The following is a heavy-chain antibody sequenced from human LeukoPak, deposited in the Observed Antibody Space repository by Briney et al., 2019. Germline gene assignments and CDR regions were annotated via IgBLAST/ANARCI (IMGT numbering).Heavy chain of an antibody. D-gene: IGHD2-2*01. CDR2: TYYRSKWSS. CDR1: GDSVSSKSAA. Sequence: SQTLSLTCAISGDSVSSKSAAWNCIRQSPSRGLEWLGRTYYRSKWSSGYAESVKSRLTISPDTSKNQFSLQLRSVTPEDTAVYYCARRLTQYDCFDPWGQGILVTVSS. J-gene: IGHJ5*02. V-gene: IGHV6-1*01. CDR3: ARRLTQYDCFDP.